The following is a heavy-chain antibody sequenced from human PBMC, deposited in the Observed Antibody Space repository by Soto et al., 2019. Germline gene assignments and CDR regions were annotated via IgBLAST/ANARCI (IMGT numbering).Heavy chain of an antibody. CDR3: ARDNDRPQLGGNYYYILDV. J-gene: IGHJ6*02. Sequence: QVQLEQSGAEVKKPGSSVKVSCKASGGTFRNSAISWVRQAPGQGLEWMGGIMPIFRTPDYAQKFQGRVTITADESTCTAYMELSGLRSDDTAVYFCARDNDRPQLGGNYYYILDVWGHGTTVTVSS. D-gene: IGHD1-1*01. CDR1: GGTFRNSA. V-gene: IGHV1-69*12. CDR2: IMPIFRTP.